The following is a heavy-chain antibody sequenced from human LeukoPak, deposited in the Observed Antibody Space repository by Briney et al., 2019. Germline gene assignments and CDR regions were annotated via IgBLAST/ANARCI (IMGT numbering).Heavy chain of an antibody. Sequence: GGSLTLSCAASGFTFSSYAMSWVRQAPGKGLEWVSAISGSGGSTYYADSVKGRFTIPRDNSKNTLYLQMNSLRAEDTAVYYCAKDRGSGPIDYWGQGTLVTVSS. CDR3: AKDRGSGPIDY. D-gene: IGHD6-19*01. V-gene: IGHV3-23*01. J-gene: IGHJ4*02. CDR2: ISGSGGST. CDR1: GFTFSSYA.